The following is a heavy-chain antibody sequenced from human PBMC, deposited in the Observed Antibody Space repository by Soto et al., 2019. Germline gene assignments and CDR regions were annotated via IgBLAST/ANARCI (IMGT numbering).Heavy chain of an antibody. D-gene: IGHD2-2*01. CDR3: TRQTRYQLKP. CDR2: IRSKANSYAT. Sequence: GSLRLSCAASGFTFSGSAMHWVRQASGKGLEWVGRIRSKANSYATAYAASVKGRFTISRDDSKNTAYLQMNSLKTEDTAVYYCTRQTRYQLKPWGQGTLVTVSS. J-gene: IGHJ5*02. V-gene: IGHV3-73*01. CDR1: GFTFSGSA.